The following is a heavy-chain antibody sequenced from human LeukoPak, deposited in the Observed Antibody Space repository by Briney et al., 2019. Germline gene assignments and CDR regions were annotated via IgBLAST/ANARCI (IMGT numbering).Heavy chain of an antibody. CDR3: GRHRMVRGVLYYFDY. D-gene: IGHD3-10*01. J-gene: IGHJ4*02. CDR2: IYYSGSA. V-gene: IGHV4-39*01. CDR1: GGSISSSSYY. Sequence: SETLSLTCTVSGGSISSSSYYWGCLRQPPGKELEWLGSIYYSGSASYNPSLKSRVTISVDTSKNQFSLKLSSVTAADTAVFYCGRHRMVRGVLYYFDYWGQGALVTVSS.